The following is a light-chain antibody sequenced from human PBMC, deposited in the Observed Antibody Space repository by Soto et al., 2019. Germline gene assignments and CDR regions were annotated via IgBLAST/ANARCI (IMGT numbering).Light chain of an antibody. Sequence: DIQLTQSHSTLSASVGDRVTLTCRASQSISSWLAWYQQKPGKAPKLLIYDASSLESGVPSRFSGSGSGTEFTLTISSLQSEDFAVYYCQHYNNWPLFGQGTRLEIK. J-gene: IGKJ5*01. CDR3: QHYNNWPL. CDR1: QSISSW. V-gene: IGKV1-5*01. CDR2: DAS.